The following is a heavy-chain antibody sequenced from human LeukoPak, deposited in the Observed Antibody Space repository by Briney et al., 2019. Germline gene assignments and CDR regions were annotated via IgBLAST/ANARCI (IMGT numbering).Heavy chain of an antibody. CDR1: GGSTRSSDYW. CDR2: VYYSGTT. Sequence: SETPFLTRSVSGGSTRSSDYWWGFIPPPPRKGLGWIGSVYYSGTTHYNPSLKSRVTISIDTSKNQFSLKLTSLTAADTALYYCARQVGTGRWSFDYWGQGSLVTVSS. CDR3: ARQVGTGRWSFDY. V-gene: IGHV4-39*01. J-gene: IGHJ4*02. D-gene: IGHD4-23*01.